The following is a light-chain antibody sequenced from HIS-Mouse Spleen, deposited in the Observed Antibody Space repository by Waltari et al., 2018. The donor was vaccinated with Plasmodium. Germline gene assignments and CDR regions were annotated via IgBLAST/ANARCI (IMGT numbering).Light chain of an antibody. Sequence: QSALTQPASVSGSPGQSITIPCTGTSSDVGCCNLVHWYQHHPGKAPNLMIYEGSKRPSGVSNRFSGSKSGNTASLTISGLQAEDEADYYCCSYAGSSTYVFGTGTKVTVL. CDR2: EGS. CDR1: SSDVGCCNL. J-gene: IGLJ1*01. V-gene: IGLV2-23*01. CDR3: CSYAGSSTYV.